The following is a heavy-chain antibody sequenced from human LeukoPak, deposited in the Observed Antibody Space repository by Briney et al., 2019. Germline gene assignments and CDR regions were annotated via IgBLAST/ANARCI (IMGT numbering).Heavy chain of an antibody. Sequence: PGESLRLSCVASGFSFSRSWMSWVRQAPGKGLEWVANIKVDGSEKHYLDSVEGRFIISRDNAKNSLHLQMNNLRAEDTAEYYCVRDGPFGSGTFGYWAQGTLVSVSS. CDR2: IKVDGSEK. CDR3: VRDGPFGSGTFGY. V-gene: IGHV3-7*01. J-gene: IGHJ4*02. CDR1: GFSFSRSW. D-gene: IGHD3-10*01.